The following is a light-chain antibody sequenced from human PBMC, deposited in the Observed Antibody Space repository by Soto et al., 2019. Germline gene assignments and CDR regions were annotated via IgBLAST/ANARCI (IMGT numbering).Light chain of an antibody. Sequence: DIQMTQSPSSLSASVGDTVTITCRASQFISTYLQWYQYKPTEGPHLLIVEASTLQSGVPSRFRGSGSGTDFSLTFSNLQPEDFATYYWQHSYSVPLTFGGGTRVEIK. CDR1: QFISTY. CDR3: QHSYSVPLT. CDR2: EAS. J-gene: IGKJ4*01. V-gene: IGKV1-39*01.